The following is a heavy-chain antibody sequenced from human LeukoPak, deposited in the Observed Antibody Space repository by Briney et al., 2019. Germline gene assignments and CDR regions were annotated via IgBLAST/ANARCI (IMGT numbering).Heavy chain of an antibody. V-gene: IGHV3-30*03. CDR2: ISYDGSNK. Sequence: GGSLRLSCAASGFTFSSYGMHWVRQAPGKGLEWVAVISYDGSNKYYADSVKGRFTISRDNSKSTLYLQMNSLRAEDTAVYYCATFHSSSSNFDYWGQGTLVTVSS. J-gene: IGHJ4*02. CDR3: ATFHSSSSNFDY. D-gene: IGHD6-6*01. CDR1: GFTFSSYG.